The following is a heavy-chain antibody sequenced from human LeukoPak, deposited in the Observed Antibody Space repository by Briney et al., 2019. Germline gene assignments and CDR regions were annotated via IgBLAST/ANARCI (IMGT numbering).Heavy chain of an antibody. V-gene: IGHV3-23*01. J-gene: IGHJ6*03. CDR2: ISGSGGST. Sequence: GGSLRLSCAASGFTFSSYAMGWVRQAPGKGLEWVSAISGSGGSTYYADSVKGRFTISRDNSKNTLYLQMNSLRAEDTAVYYCAKGRDPYYYYYYMDVWGKGTKVTVSS. CDR3: AKGRDPYYYYYYMDV. CDR1: GFTFSSYA.